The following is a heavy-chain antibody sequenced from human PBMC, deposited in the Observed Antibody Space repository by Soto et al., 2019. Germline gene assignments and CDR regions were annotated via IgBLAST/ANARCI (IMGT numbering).Heavy chain of an antibody. CDR2: ISWNSGSI. D-gene: IGHD3-10*01. CDR3: AELAPPITMVRDYYMDV. V-gene: IGHV3-9*01. J-gene: IGHJ6*03. Sequence: EVQLVESGGGLVQPGRSLRLSCAASGFTFDDYAMHWVRQAPGKGLEWVSGISWNSGSIGYADSVKGRFTISRDNAKKSLYLQMNSLRAEDTALYYGAELAPPITMVRDYYMDVWGKGTTVTVSS. CDR1: GFTFDDYA.